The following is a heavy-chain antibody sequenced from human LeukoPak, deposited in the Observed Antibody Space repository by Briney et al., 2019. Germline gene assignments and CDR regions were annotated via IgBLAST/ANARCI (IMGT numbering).Heavy chain of an antibody. D-gene: IGHD4-17*01. V-gene: IGHV3-66*01. CDR3: ARDFYGDYGTDAFDI. CDR1: GFAVSSNY. Sequence: PGGSLRLSCAASGFAVSSNYLTWVRQAPGKGLEWVSVIYSGGSTDYADSVKGRFTISRDSSKNTLYLQMNGLRVEDTAVYYCARDFYGDYGTDAFDIWGQGTMVTVSS. J-gene: IGHJ3*02. CDR2: IYSGGST.